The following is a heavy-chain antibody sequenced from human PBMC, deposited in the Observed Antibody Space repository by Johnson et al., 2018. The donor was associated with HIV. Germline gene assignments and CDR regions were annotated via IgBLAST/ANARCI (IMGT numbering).Heavy chain of an antibody. J-gene: IGHJ3*02. D-gene: IGHD2-2*01. Sequence: VQLVESGGGVVQPGRSLRLSCVASGFMFSTYAMHWVRQAPGKGLEWVSAIGTAGDTYYPGSVKGRFTISRENAKNSLYLQMNSLRAGDTAVYYCARQVYCSSTSCSSAFDIWGQGTVVTVSS. CDR3: ARQVYCSSTSCSSAFDI. CDR2: IGTAGDT. CDR1: GFMFSTYA. V-gene: IGHV3-13*01.